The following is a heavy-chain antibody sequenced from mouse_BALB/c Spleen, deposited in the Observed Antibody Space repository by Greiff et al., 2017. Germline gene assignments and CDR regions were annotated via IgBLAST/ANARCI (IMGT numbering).Heavy chain of an antibody. CDR2: IDPENGDT. Sequence: VQLKQSGAELVRSGASVKLSCTASGFNIKDYYMHWVKQRPEQGLEWIGWIDPENGDTEYAPKFQGKATMTADTSSNTAYLQLSSLTSEDTAVYYCNSYDYGNYAMDYWGQGTSVTVSS. CDR1: GFNIKDYY. D-gene: IGHD2-4*01. J-gene: IGHJ4*01. CDR3: NSYDYGNYAMDY. V-gene: IGHV14-4*02.